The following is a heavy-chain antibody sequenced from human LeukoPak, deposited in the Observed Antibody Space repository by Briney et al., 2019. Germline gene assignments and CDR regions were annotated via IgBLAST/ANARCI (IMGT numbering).Heavy chain of an antibody. CDR1: GFTFSSYA. D-gene: IGHD5-18*01. CDR2: ISGSGGST. Sequence: GGSLRLSCAASGFTFSSYAMSWVRQAPGKGLEWVSAISGSGGSTYYADSVKGRFTISRDNSKNTLYLQMNSLRAEDTAVYYCAKNPTQYSYGNYYFDYWGQGTLVTVFS. CDR3: AKNPTQYSYGNYYFDY. V-gene: IGHV3-23*01. J-gene: IGHJ4*02.